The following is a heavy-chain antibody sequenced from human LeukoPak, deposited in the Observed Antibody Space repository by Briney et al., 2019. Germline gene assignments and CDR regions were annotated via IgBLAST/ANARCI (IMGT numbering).Heavy chain of an antibody. V-gene: IGHV1-2*02. D-gene: IGHD5-12*01. CDR1: GYSFSDYY. CDR3: TREARAGNWFDP. Sequence: ASVKVSCKASGYSFSDYYINWVRQAPGQGPEWMGWINPDSGGTNYAQKFQGRVTMTSDTSITTVYMELSRLRFDDTAVFYCTREARAGNWFDPWGQGTLVTVS. CDR2: INPDSGGT. J-gene: IGHJ5*02.